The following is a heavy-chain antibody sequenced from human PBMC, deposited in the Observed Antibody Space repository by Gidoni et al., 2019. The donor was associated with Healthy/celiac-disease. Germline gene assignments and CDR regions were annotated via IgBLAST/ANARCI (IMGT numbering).Heavy chain of an antibody. CDR2: ISYDGSNK. D-gene: IGHD6-19*01. Sequence: CPASGFTFSSYAMHWVRQAPGKGLEWVAVISYDGSNKYYADSVKGRFTISRDNSKNTLYLQMNSLRAEDTAVYYCARESSGGLPVVYYYGMDVWGQGTTVTVSS. CDR1: GFTFSSYA. J-gene: IGHJ6*02. V-gene: IGHV3-30-3*01. CDR3: ARESSGGLPVVYYYGMDV.